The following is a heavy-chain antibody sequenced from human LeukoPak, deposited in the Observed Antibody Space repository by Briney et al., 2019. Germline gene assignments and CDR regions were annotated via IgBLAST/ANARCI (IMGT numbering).Heavy chain of an antibody. CDR1: GFTFSSYG. CDR3: ARGYASGTYFTPCGS. J-gene: IGHJ5*02. Sequence: PGRSLRLSCAASGFTFSSYGMHWVRQAPGKGLEWVAVISYDGSNKYYADSVKGRFTISRDNSKNTLYLQMNSLRAEDTAVYYCARGYASGTYFTPCGSWGQGTLVTVSS. D-gene: IGHD3-10*01. CDR2: ISYDGSNK. V-gene: IGHV3-30*03.